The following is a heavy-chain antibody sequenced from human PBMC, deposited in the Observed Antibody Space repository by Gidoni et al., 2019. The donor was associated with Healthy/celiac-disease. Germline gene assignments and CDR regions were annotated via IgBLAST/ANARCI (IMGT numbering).Heavy chain of an antibody. V-gene: IGHV3-21*01. Sequence: EVQLVESGGGLVKPGGSLRLSCAASGFTFSSYSMNWVRRAPGKGLEWGSSISSNSSYIYYADSVKGRFTISRDNAKNSLYLQMNSLRAEDTAVYYCAREGWGAVDYWGQGTLVTVSS. J-gene: IGHJ4*02. CDR1: GFTFSSYS. D-gene: IGHD1-26*01. CDR3: AREGWGAVDY. CDR2: ISSNSSYI.